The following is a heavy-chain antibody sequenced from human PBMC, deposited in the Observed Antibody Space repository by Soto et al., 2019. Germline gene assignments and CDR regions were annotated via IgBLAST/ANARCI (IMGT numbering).Heavy chain of an antibody. CDR2: SSGSGDNT. J-gene: IGHJ6*02. CDR3: AKPSDGCNPYCYGMDV. D-gene: IGHD2-15*01. CDR1: GFTFSNYA. V-gene: IGHV3-23*01. Sequence: EVQLLESGGDLVQPGGSLRLSCVASGFTFSNYAMIWVRQAPGKGLEWVSASSGSGDNTYHADSVRGRFTFSRDNSKNTLYLQMISLRAEDTAVYYCAKPSDGCNPYCYGMDVWGQGTTVTVSS.